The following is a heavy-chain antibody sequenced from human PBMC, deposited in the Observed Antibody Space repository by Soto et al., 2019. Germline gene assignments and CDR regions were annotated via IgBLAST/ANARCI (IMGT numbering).Heavy chain of an antibody. CDR2: ISSSGSTI. CDR3: ARDDSTGYYPL. Sequence: GGSLRLSCAASGFTFSSYEINWVRQAPGKGLEWISYISSSGSTIYYTDSVKGRFTISRDNAKNSLYLQMNSLRAEDTAVYYCARDDSTGYYPLWGQGTLVTVSS. J-gene: IGHJ4*02. V-gene: IGHV3-48*03. D-gene: IGHD3-22*01. CDR1: GFTFSSYE.